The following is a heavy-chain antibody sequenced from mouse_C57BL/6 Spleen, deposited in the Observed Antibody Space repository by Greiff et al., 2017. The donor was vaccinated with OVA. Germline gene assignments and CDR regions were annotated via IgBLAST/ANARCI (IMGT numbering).Heavy chain of an antibody. V-gene: IGHV1-26*01. CDR1: GYTFTDYY. Sequence: EVQLQQSGPELVKPGASVKISCKASGYTFTDYYMNWVKQSHGKSLEWIGDINPNNGGTSYNQKFKGKATLTVDKSSSTAYMELRSLTSEDSAVYYCVIHDDGGDYYAMDYWGQGTSVTVSA. D-gene: IGHD2-12*01. J-gene: IGHJ4*01. CDR2: INPNNGGT. CDR3: VIHDDGGDYYAMDY.